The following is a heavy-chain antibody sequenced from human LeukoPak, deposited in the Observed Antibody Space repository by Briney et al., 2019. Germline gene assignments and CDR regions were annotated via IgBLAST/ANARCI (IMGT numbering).Heavy chain of an antibody. V-gene: IGHV3-30*02. J-gene: IGHJ6*03. CDR1: GFTFSSYG. CDR3: AKDQGTTHYFYYMDV. Sequence: GGSLRLSCVASGFTFSSYGMHWVRQAPGKGLEWVAFIRYDENNKFYADSVKGRFTISRDNSKNTLFLQMNSLRVEDTAVYFCAKDQGTTHYFYYMDVWGKGTTVTVSS. D-gene: IGHD2-2*01. CDR2: IRYDENNK.